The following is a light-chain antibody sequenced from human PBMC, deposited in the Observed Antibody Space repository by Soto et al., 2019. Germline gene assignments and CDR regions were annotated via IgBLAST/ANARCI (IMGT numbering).Light chain of an antibody. CDR2: DVS. CDR3: CSYAGSYTGV. Sequence: QSVLTQPRSVSGSPGQSVTISCTGTNSDVGGYNYVSWYQQYLGKAPKLMIYDVSKRPSGVPDRFSGSKSGNTASLTISGLQAEDGADYYCCSYAGSYTGVFGGGTQLTVL. V-gene: IGLV2-11*01. CDR1: NSDVGGYNY. J-gene: IGLJ3*02.